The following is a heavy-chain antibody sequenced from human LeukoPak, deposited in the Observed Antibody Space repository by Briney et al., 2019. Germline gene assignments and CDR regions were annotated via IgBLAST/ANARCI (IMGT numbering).Heavy chain of an antibody. V-gene: IGHV1-58*01. D-gene: IGHD1-1*01. J-gene: IGHJ4*02. CDR1: GITSTNFA. Sequence: EASVIVSCKASGITSTNFAVQWVRQARGQRLEWIGWIIVGTGATKCAQDFQHRVTITRDMSTRTLYMELTSLRSEDTAVYYCAADLPDPRRGASYLDSWGQGTLVTVSS. CDR3: AADLPDPRRGASYLDS. CDR2: IIVGTGAT.